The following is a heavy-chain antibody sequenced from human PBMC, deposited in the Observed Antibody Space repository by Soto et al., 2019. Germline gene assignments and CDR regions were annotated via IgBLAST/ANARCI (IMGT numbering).Heavy chain of an antibody. Sequence: PGGSLRLSCAASGFTFSDYYMSWIRQAPGKGLEWVSYISSSGSTIYYADSVKGRFTISRDNAKNSLYLQMNSLRAEDTAVYYCARVENGHYYGSGGGYYYGMDVWGQGTTVTVSS. CDR3: ARVENGHYYGSGGGYYYGMDV. J-gene: IGHJ6*02. D-gene: IGHD3-10*01. CDR1: GFTFSDYY. V-gene: IGHV3-11*01. CDR2: ISSSGSTI.